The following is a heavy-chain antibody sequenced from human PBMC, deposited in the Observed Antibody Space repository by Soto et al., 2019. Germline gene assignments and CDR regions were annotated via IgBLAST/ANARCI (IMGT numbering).Heavy chain of an antibody. CDR3: AHRAGGWFDR. CDR2: IYWDDDK. Sequence: QITLKESGPTLVKPTQTVTLTCAFSGFSLSTSGVGVGWIRQPPGKALDWLALIYWDDDKHYSPSLKSRLTLTKDTSKNQVALTMTNMDPVDTATYYCAHRAGGWFDRWGQGALVTVSS. J-gene: IGHJ5*02. V-gene: IGHV2-5*02. CDR1: GFSLSTSGVG.